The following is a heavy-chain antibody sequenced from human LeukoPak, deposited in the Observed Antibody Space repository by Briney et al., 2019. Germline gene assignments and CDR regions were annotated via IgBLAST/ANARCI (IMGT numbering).Heavy chain of an antibody. CDR2: FDPEDGET. CDR3: ATAFKWLVPSDC. V-gene: IGHV1-24*01. D-gene: IGHD6-19*01. J-gene: IGHJ4*02. Sequence: ASVKVSCKVSGYTLTELSMHWVRQAPGKGLEWMGGFDPEDGETIYAQKFQGRVTMTEDTSTDTAYMELSSLRSEDTAVYYCATAFKWLVPSDCWGQGTLVTVSS. CDR1: GYTLTELS.